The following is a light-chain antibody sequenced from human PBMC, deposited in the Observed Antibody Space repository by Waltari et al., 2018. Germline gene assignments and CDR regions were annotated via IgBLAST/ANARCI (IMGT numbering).Light chain of an antibody. CDR3: QAWDSSTGLV. CDR1: KLGDKY. Sequence: SYELTQPPSVSVSPGQTASITCSGDKLGDKYACWYQQKPGQYPVLVIYQDSKRPSGIPERFSGSNSGNTATLTISGTQAMDEADYYCQAWDSSTGLVFGTGTKVTVL. J-gene: IGLJ1*01. CDR2: QDS. V-gene: IGLV3-1*01.